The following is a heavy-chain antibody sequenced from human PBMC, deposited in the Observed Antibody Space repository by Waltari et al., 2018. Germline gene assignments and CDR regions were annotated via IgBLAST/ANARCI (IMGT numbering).Heavy chain of an antibody. V-gene: IGHV1-2*02. D-gene: IGHD6-13*01. J-gene: IGHJ4*02. CDR3: ASSDSSSWYLDY. Sequence: QVQLVQSGAEVKKPGASVKVSCKASGYTFTGYYMHWVRQAPGQGLEWMGWINPNRCGTHYAQKFHGRVTMTRETSISTAYMELSRLRSDDTAVYYCASSDSSSWYLDYWGQGTLVTVSS. CDR1: GYTFTGYY. CDR2: INPNRCGT.